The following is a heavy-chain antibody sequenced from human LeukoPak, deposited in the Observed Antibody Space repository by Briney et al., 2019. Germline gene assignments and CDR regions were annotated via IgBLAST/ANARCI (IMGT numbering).Heavy chain of an antibody. V-gene: IGHV4-38-2*02. CDR3: ARARLEWLYYFDY. CDR2: IYHSGST. D-gene: IGHD6-19*01. CDR1: GYSISSGYY. J-gene: IGHJ4*02. Sequence: KPSETLSLTCTVSGYSISSGYYWGWIRPPPGKGLEWIGSIYHSGSTYYNPSLKSRVTISVDTSKNQLSLKLSSVTAADTAVYYCARARLEWLYYFDYWGQGTLVTVSS.